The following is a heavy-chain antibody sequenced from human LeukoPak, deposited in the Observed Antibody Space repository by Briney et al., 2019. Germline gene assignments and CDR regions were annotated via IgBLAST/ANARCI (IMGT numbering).Heavy chain of an antibody. CDR3: AKYLAHSSGWLLDAFDI. D-gene: IGHD6-19*01. V-gene: IGHV3-30*18. CDR2: ISYDGSNK. J-gene: IGHJ3*02. CDR1: GFTFSGYG. Sequence: GGSLRLSCAASGFTFSGYGMHWVRQAPGKGLEWVAVISYDGSNKYYADSVKGRFIISRDNSKNTLYVQMNSLRAEDTAVYYCAKYLAHSSGWLLDAFDIWGQGTMVTVSS.